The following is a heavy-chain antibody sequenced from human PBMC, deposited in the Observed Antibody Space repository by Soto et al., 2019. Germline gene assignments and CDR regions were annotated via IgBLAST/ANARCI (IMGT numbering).Heavy chain of an antibody. V-gene: IGHV4-59*01. CDR3: ARDLWGYCGTDCYPLDV. CDR1: GGFISSYY. D-gene: IGHD2-21*02. J-gene: IGHJ6*02. CDR2: MYNTGST. Sequence: SETLSLTCTGSGGFISSYYWSWIRQPPWKGLEWIGYMYNTGSTVYNPSLKSRVTISVDTSKNQFYLKVNSVTAADTAVYYCARDLWGYCGTDCYPLDVWGQGTTVTVS.